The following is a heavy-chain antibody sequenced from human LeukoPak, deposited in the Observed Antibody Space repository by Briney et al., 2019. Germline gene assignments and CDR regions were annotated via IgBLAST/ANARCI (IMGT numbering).Heavy chain of an antibody. V-gene: IGHV3-30*04. Sequence: PGGSLRLSCAASGFAFSSYAMHWVRQAPGKGLEWVAVISYDGSNKYYADSVKGRFTISRDNSKNTLYLQMNSLRAEDTAVYYCARDYCGGDCYSGADYWGQGTLVTVSS. CDR3: ARDYCGGDCYSGADY. CDR2: ISYDGSNK. J-gene: IGHJ4*02. CDR1: GFAFSSYA. D-gene: IGHD2-21*02.